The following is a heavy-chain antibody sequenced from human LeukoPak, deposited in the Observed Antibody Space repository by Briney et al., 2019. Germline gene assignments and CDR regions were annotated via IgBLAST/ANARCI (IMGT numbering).Heavy chain of an antibody. J-gene: IGHJ3*02. CDR2: IKSKTDGGTT. V-gene: IGHV3-15*01. CDR3: TTGGQLLWFGEYAFDI. Sequence: PGGSLRLSCAASGFXFSNAWMSWVRQAPGKGLEWVGRIKSKTDGGTTDYAAPVKGRFTISRDDSKNTLYLQMNSLKTEDTAVYYCTTGGQLLWFGEYAFDIWGQGTMVTVSS. D-gene: IGHD3-10*01. CDR1: GFXFSNAW.